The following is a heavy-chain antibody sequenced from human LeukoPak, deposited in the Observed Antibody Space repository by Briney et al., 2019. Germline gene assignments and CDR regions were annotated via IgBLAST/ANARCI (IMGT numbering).Heavy chain of an antibody. D-gene: IGHD6-13*01. CDR1: GFSVSGYS. CDR2: IKQVGSEK. J-gene: IGHJ4*02. CDR3: AREWQGGIAAAGTRIEGDY. Sequence: GGSLRLSCAVSGFSVSGYSMTWVRQAPGKGLEWVANIKQVGSEKNYVDSVKGRFTISRDNAENSLFLQMNSLRVEDTAVYYCAREWQGGIAAAGTRIEGDYWGQGTLVAVSS. V-gene: IGHV3-7*01.